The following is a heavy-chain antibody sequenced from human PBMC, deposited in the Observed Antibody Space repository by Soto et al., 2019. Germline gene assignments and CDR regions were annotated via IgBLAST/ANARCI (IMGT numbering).Heavy chain of an antibody. J-gene: IGHJ6*02. CDR2: ISAYNGNT. D-gene: IGHD3-3*01. CDR3: ARQKYYDFWSGYPYYYYYGMGV. Sequence: VKVACKASGYTITSYVVGWVSHATEQGLEWMGWISAYNGNTNYAQKLQGRVTMTTDTSTSTAYMELRSLRSDDTAVYYCARQKYYDFWSGYPYYYYYGMGVWGQRPTGTVSS. CDR1: GYTITSYV. V-gene: IGHV1-18*01.